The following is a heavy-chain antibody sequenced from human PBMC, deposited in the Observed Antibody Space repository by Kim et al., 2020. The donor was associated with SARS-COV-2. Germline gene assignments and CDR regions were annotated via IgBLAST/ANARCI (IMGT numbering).Heavy chain of an antibody. CDR2: ISGSGGTT. CDR3: AKYGDGSGTHRYYFYYYMAA. Sequence: GGSLRLSCAASGFTFSNYDMTWVRQAPGKGLEWVLTISGSGGTTYYADSVKGRFTMSRDNSKNTLYLRMNSLRVEDTAVYYCAKYGDGSGTHRYYFYYYMAAWGKGPTVIVSS. CDR1: GFTFSNYD. D-gene: IGHD3-10*01. J-gene: IGHJ6*03. V-gene: IGHV3-23*01.